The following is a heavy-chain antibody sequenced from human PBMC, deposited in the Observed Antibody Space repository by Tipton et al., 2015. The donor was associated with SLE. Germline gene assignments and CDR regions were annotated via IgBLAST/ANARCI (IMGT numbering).Heavy chain of an antibody. CDR1: GGSISSSSYY. Sequence: LRLSCTVSGGSISSSSYYWGWIRQPPGKGLEWIGSIYYSGSTYYNPSPKSRVTISVDTSKNQFSLKLSSVTAADTAVYYCARDQSTYYYDSSGRDAFDIWGQGTMVTVSS. D-gene: IGHD3-22*01. V-gene: IGHV4-39*07. CDR3: ARDQSTYYYDSSGRDAFDI. J-gene: IGHJ3*02. CDR2: IYYSGST.